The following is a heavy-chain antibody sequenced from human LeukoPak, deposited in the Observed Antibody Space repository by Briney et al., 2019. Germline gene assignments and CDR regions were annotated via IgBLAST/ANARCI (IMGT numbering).Heavy chain of an antibody. V-gene: IGHV3-9*01. D-gene: IGHD3-10*01. J-gene: IGHJ6*03. CDR3: ARAPISGSYSQYFYMDV. Sequence: GGPLRLSCAASGFSFGDYAMHWVRQAPGKGLEWVSGITWNSDIKAYADAVKGRFTVSRDNAKNSLYLQMNSLRSDDTALYYCARAPISGSYSQYFYMDVWGKGTTVTISS. CDR2: ITWNSDIK. CDR1: GFSFGDYA.